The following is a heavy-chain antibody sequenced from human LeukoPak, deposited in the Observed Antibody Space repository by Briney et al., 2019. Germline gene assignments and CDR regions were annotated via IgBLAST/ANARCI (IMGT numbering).Heavy chain of an antibody. D-gene: IGHD4-23*01. CDR1: GGSISSSSYY. CDR3: ARDQTTVVSSFDY. Sequence: SETLSLTCTVSGGSISSSSYYWGWIRQPPGKGLEWIGSIYYSGSTYYNPSLKSRVTISVDTSKNQFSLKLSSVAAADTAVYYCARDQTTVVSSFDYWGQGTLVTVSS. CDR2: IYYSGST. V-gene: IGHV4-39*07. J-gene: IGHJ4*02.